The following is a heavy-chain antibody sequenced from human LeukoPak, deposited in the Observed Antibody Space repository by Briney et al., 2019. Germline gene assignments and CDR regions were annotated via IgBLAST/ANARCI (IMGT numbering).Heavy chain of an antibody. CDR1: GFTFSDYY. CDR2: ISSSSSYT. CDR3: ARAPFGESIDY. Sequence: GGSLRLSCAASGFTFSDYYMSWIRQAPGKGLEWVSYISSSSSYTNYADSVKGRLSISRDNAKNSLYLQMNSLRAEDTAVYYCARAPFGESIDYWGQGTLVTVSS. V-gene: IGHV3-11*06. J-gene: IGHJ4*02. D-gene: IGHD3-10*01.